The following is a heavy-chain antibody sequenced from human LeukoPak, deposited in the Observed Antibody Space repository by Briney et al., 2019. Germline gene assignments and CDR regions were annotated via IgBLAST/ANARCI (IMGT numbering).Heavy chain of an antibody. CDR2: IKQDGGET. CDR1: GFTFSSYW. Sequence: GGSLRLSCAASGFTFSSYWMSWVRQAPGKGLEWVANIKQDGGETFYVDSVKDRFTISRDNAKNSLYLQMNSLKTEDTAVYYCTTDGVGIEGATFDYWGQGTLVTVSS. V-gene: IGHV3-7*03. D-gene: IGHD1-26*01. CDR3: TTDGVGIEGATFDY. J-gene: IGHJ4*02.